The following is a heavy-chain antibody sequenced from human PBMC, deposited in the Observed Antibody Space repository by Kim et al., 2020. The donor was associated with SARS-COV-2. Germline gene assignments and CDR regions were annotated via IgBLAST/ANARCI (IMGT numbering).Heavy chain of an antibody. J-gene: IGHJ2*01. Sequence: ADSVKGRFTISRDNSKNTLYLQMNSLRAEDTAVYYCAKVGPHSLHWYFDLWGRGTLVTVSS. CDR3: AKVGPHSLHWYFDL. D-gene: IGHD2-21*01. V-gene: IGHV3-23*01.